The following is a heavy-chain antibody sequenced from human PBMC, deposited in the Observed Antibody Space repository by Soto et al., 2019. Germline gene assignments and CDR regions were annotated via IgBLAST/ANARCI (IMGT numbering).Heavy chain of an antibody. D-gene: IGHD1-26*01. CDR1: GFTFSSYA. Sequence: QVQLVESGGGVVQPGRSLRLSCAASGFTFSSYAMHWVRQAPGTGLEWVAVISYDGRDKYYPDSVKGRFTISRDNSKNTLYLQMNSLRAEDTAVYYCARSVGGSYPQYDYWGQGTLVTVSS. J-gene: IGHJ4*02. V-gene: IGHV3-30*04. CDR3: ARSVGGSYPQYDY. CDR2: ISYDGRDK.